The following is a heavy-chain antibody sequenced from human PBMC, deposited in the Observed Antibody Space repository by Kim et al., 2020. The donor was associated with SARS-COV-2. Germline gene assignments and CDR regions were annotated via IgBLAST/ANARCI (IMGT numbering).Heavy chain of an antibody. Sequence: VSVKSRITSNPDTSKNQFSLQLNSVTPEDTAVYYCAREYAGYSSGWFDYWGQGTLVTVSS. D-gene: IGHD6-19*01. J-gene: IGHJ4*02. CDR3: AREYAGYSSGWFDY. V-gene: IGHV6-1*01.